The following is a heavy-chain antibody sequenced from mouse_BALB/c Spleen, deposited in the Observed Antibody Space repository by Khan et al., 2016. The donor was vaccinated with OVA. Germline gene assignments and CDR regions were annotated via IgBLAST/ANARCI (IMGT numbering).Heavy chain of an antibody. CDR2: INTETGEP. D-gene: IGHD2-14*01. Sequence: QIQLVQSGPELKKPGETVKISCKASGYTFTDYSMHWVKQAPGKGLKWMGWINTETGEPKYADDFKGRFAFSLETAARTSYLQINNLKNEDTATYFCARDRYDYFDYWGQGTTLTVSS. CDR1: GYTFTDYS. CDR3: ARDRYDYFDY. V-gene: IGHV9-2-1*01. J-gene: IGHJ2*01.